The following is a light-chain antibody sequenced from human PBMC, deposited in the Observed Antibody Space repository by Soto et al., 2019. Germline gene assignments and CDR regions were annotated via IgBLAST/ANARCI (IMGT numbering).Light chain of an antibody. CDR1: QSISSW. CDR3: QQYNSFWE. CDR2: DAS. J-gene: IGKJ1*01. V-gene: IGKV1-5*01. Sequence: DIQMTQSPSTLSASVGDRVTITCRASQSISSWLAWYQQKPGKAPKLLIYDASSLESGVPSRFSGSGSGTEFTLTISSLQHDDFATYYCQQYNSFWEFGQGTKVEIK.